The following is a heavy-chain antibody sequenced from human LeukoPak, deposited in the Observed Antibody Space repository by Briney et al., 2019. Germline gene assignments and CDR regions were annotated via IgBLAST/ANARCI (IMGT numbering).Heavy chain of an antibody. CDR2: ISGSGGST. V-gene: IGHV3-23*01. CDR3: AKDPGNNNWSYWYFDI. Sequence: PGGSLRLSCAASEFTFSNYAMTWVRQAPGKGLEWVSSISGSGGSTYYADSVKGRFTISRDNSKNTLYLQMNSLRAEDTAVYYCAKDPGNNNWSYWYFDIWGRGTLVSVSS. CDR1: EFTFSNYA. D-gene: IGHD1-1*01. J-gene: IGHJ2*01.